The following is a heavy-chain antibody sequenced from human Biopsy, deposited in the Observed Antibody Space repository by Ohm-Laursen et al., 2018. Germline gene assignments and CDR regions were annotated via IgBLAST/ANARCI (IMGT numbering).Heavy chain of an antibody. J-gene: IGHJ3*02. D-gene: IGHD6-19*01. CDR2: ISYSRDT. V-gene: IGHV4-59*08. CDR3: AKHGSGWTGDDAFHI. Sequence: SETLSLTCPVSGGSISGSSWSWIRQAPGKGLERIGYISYSRDTNYNPSLKSRITISVDTSKNQFSLKLTSVTAADTAVYYCAKHGSGWTGDDAFHIWGQGTMVTVSS. CDR1: GGSISGSS.